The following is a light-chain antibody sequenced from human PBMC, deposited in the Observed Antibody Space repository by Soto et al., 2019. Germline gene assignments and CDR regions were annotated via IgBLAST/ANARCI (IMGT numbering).Light chain of an antibody. CDR1: QSVTHNY. CDR3: QQKSGSLT. Sequence: EIVLTQSPGTLSLSPGERATLSCRASQSVTHNYLTWYQQKPGQAPRLLVYGASNRATGIPDRFSGSGSGTDFTLTITRLEPEDFAVYYCQQKSGSLTFGGGTKVEIK. V-gene: IGKV3-20*01. J-gene: IGKJ4*01. CDR2: GAS.